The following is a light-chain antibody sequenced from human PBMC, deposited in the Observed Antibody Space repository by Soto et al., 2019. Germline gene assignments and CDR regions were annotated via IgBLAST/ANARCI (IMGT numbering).Light chain of an antibody. J-gene: IGLJ2*01. V-gene: IGLV2-14*01. CDR2: DVS. Sequence: QSALTQPASVSGSPGQSITFSCTGTSNDIGSYNYVSWYQQHPGKAPKLMIFDVSNRPSGVSSRFSGSKSGNTASLTISGLQAEDDADYYCSLYTSSSTLLFGGGTKLTVL. CDR1: SNDIGSYNY. CDR3: SLYTSSSTLL.